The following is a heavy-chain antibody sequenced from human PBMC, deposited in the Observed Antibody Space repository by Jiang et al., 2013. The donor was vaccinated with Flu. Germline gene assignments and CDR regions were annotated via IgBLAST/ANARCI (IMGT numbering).Heavy chain of an antibody. CDR3: ARRPLIAARPPRHAFDI. V-gene: IGHV4-34*01. J-gene: IGHJ3*02. D-gene: IGHD6-6*01. CDR2: HSGST. Sequence: HSGSTNYNPSLKSRVTISVDTSKNQFSLKLSSVTAADTAVYYCARRPLIAARPPRHAFDIWGQGTMVTVSS.